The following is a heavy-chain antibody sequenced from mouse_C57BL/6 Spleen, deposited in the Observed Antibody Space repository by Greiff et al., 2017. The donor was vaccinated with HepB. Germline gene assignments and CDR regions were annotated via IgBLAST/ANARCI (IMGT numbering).Heavy chain of an antibody. CDR2: ISDGGSYT. CDR3: ARDPYDYENYFDY. J-gene: IGHJ2*01. D-gene: IGHD2-4*01. CDR1: GFTFSSYA. Sequence: EVMLVESGGGLVKPGGSLKLSCAASGFTFSSYAMSWVRQTPEKRLEWVATISDGGSYTYYPDNVKGRFTISRDNAKNNLYLQMSHLKSEDTAMYYCARDPYDYENYFDYWGQGTTLTVSS. V-gene: IGHV5-4*01.